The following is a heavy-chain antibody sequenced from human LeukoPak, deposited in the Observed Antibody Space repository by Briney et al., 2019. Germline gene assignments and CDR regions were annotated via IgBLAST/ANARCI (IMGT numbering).Heavy chain of an antibody. CDR1: GFTVSSNY. CDR2: IFSGGST. J-gene: IGHJ6*03. CDR3: ASTGDYSRYYYYYMDV. V-gene: IGHV3-66*02. D-gene: IGHD4-11*01. Sequence: AGGSLRLSCAASGFTVSSNYMSWVRQAPGKGLEWVSVIFSGGSTYYADSVKGRFTISRDNSKNTLYLQMNSLRAEDTAVYYCASTGDYSRYYYYYMDVWGKGTTVTVSS.